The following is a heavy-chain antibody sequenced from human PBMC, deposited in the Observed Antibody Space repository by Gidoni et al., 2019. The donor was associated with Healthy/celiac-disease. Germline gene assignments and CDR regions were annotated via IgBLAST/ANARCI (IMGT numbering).Heavy chain of an antibody. CDR1: GFTFSSYS. D-gene: IGHD2-15*01. V-gene: IGHV3-48*01. CDR2: ISSSSSTI. Sequence: EVQLVESGGGLVQPGGSLRLSCAASGFTFSSYSMNWVRQAPGKGLEWVSYISSSSSTIYYADSVKGRFTISRDNAKNSLYLQMNSLRAEDTAVYYCARAVGGISRAFDIWGQGTMVTVSS. J-gene: IGHJ3*02. CDR3: ARAVGGISRAFDI.